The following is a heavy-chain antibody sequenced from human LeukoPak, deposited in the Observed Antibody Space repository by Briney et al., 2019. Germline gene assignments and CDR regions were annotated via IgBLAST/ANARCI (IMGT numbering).Heavy chain of an antibody. Sequence: PSETLSLTCTVSGGSISSSSYYWGWIRQPPGKGLEWIGSIYYSGSTYYNPSLKSRVTISVDTSKNQFSLKLSSVTAADTAVYYCARVLITFGGVIPNRNWFDPWGQGTLVTVSS. D-gene: IGHD3-16*02. CDR2: IYYSGST. CDR1: GGSISSSSYY. V-gene: IGHV4-39*07. CDR3: ARVLITFGGVIPNRNWFDP. J-gene: IGHJ5*02.